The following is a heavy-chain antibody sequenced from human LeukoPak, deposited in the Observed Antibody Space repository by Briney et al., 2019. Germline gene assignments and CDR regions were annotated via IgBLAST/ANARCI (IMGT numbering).Heavy chain of an antibody. V-gene: IGHV1-69*04. D-gene: IGHD3-10*01. CDR3: ARSANYYGSGSYYSTNWFDP. Sequence: SVKVSCKASGGTFSSYAISWVRPAPGQGLEWMGRIIPIFDMTNYAQKIQGRVTMTTDTSTSTAYMELRSLRSDDTAVYYCARSANYYGSGSYYSTNWFDPWGQGTLVTVSS. J-gene: IGHJ5*02. CDR1: GGTFSSYA. CDR2: IIPIFDMT.